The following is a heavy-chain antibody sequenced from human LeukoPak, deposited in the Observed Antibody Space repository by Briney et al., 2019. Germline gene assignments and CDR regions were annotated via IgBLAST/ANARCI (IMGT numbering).Heavy chain of an antibody. CDR3: AKDHPVGDTAMGTDY. D-gene: IGHD5-18*01. J-gene: IGHJ4*02. Sequence: PGGSLRLSCAASGFTVSSNYMSWVRQAPGKGLEWVSVIYSGGSTYYADSVKGRFTISRHNSKNTLYLQMNSLRAEDTAVYYCAKDHPVGDTAMGTDYWGQGTLVTVSS. V-gene: IGHV3-53*04. CDR1: GFTVSSNY. CDR2: IYSGGST.